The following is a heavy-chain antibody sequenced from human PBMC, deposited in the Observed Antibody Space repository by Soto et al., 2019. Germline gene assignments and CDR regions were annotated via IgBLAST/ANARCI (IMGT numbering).Heavy chain of an antibody. CDR2: INAGNGNT. V-gene: IGHV1-3*01. D-gene: IGHD3-3*01. CDR1: GYTFTSYA. Sequence: VASVKVSCKASGYTFTSYAMHWVRQAPGQRLEWMGWINAGNGNTKYSQKLQGRVTITRDTSASTAYMELSSLRSEDTAVYYCARGLRFLEWSQMDVWGQGTTVTVSS. J-gene: IGHJ6*02. CDR3: ARGLRFLEWSQMDV.